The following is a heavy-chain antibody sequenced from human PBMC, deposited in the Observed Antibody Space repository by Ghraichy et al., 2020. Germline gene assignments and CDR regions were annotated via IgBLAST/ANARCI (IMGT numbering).Heavy chain of an antibody. CDR3: AKEDRGSYGWADY. J-gene: IGHJ4*02. CDR2: ISGSGGST. D-gene: IGHD1-26*01. V-gene: IGHV3-23*01. Sequence: GESLNISCAASGFTFSSYAMSWVRQAPGKGLEWVSAISGSGGSTYCADSVKGRFTISRDNSKNTLYLQMNSLRAEDTAVYYCAKEDRGSYGWADYWGQGTLVTVSS. CDR1: GFTFSSYA.